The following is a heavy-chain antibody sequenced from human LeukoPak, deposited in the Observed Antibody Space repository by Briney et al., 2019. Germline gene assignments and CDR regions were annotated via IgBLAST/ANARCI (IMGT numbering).Heavy chain of an antibody. CDR3: AVHGVGNSYPNFPD. J-gene: IGHJ4*02. CDR1: GASISSHQ. D-gene: IGHD5-18*01. Sequence: SETLSLTCTVSGASISSHQWSWIRQPPGKGLEWIGYLCYSGSTNYNPSLESRVTISVDTSKNQFSLKLSSVTATDTAVYYCAVHGVGNSYPNFPDWGQGTLVTVSS. V-gene: IGHV4-59*08. CDR2: LCYSGST.